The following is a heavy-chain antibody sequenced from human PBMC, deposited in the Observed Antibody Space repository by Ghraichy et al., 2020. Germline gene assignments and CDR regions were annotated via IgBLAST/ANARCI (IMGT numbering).Heavy chain of an antibody. Sequence: TLSLTCTLSGGSISSGGYYWSWIRQHPGKGLEWIGYIYYSGSTYYNPSLKSRVTISVDTSKNQFSLKLSSVTAADTAVYYCARFVPYDFWTGYYIGGWFDPWGQGTLVTVSS. CDR3: ARFVPYDFWTGYYIGGWFDP. D-gene: IGHD3-3*01. CDR2: IYYSGST. J-gene: IGHJ5*02. V-gene: IGHV4-31*03. CDR1: GGSISSGGYY.